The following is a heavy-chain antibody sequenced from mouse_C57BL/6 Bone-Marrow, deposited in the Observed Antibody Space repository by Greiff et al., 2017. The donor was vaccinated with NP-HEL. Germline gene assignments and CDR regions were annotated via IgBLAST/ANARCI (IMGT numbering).Heavy chain of an antibody. J-gene: IGHJ4*01. CDR1: GYTFTSYW. V-gene: IGHV1-69*01. D-gene: IGHD2-5*01. CDR2: IDPSDSYT. CDR3: AAYYSNYAYAMDY. Sequence: VQLQQPGAELVMPGASVKLSCKASGYTFTSYWMHWVKQRPGQGLEWIGEIDPSDSYTNYNQKFKGKSTLTVDKSSSTAYMQLSSLTSEDSAVYYCAAYYSNYAYAMDYWGQGTSVTVSS.